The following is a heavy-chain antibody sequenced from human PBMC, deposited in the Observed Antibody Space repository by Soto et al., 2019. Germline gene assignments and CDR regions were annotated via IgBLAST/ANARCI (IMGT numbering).Heavy chain of an antibody. CDR1: GGSFSGYY. D-gene: IGHD2-2*01. Sequence: PSETLSLTCAVYGGSFSGYYWSWIRQPPGNGLEWIGEINHSGSTNYNPSLKSRVTISVDTSKNQFSLKLSSVTAADTAVYYCARDVVVVPAAPHYYYYGMDVWGQGTTVTVSS. J-gene: IGHJ6*02. V-gene: IGHV4-34*01. CDR2: INHSGST. CDR3: ARDVVVVPAAPHYYYYGMDV.